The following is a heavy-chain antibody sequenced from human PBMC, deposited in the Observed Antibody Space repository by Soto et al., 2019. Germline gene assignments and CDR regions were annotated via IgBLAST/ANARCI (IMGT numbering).Heavy chain of an antibody. Sequence: ASVKVSCKASGYTFTSYDINWVRQATGQGLEWMGWMNPNSGNTGYAQKFQGRVTMTRNTSISTAYMELSSLRSEDTAVYYCARATSHCSGTSCYHYYGMDVWGQGTTVTVSS. V-gene: IGHV1-8*01. CDR3: ARATSHCSGTSCYHYYGMDV. D-gene: IGHD2-2*01. CDR2: MNPNSGNT. CDR1: GYTFTSYD. J-gene: IGHJ6*02.